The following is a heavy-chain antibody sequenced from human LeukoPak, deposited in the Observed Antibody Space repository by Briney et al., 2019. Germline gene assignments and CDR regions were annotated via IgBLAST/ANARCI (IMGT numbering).Heavy chain of an antibody. CDR2: IYYSGST. J-gene: IGHJ4*02. Sequence: SETLSLTCTVSGGSISSSSYYWGWIRQPPGKGLEWIGSIYYSGSTNYNPSLKSRVTISVDTSKNQFSLKLSSVTAADTAVYYCARADQRVPILFDYWGQGTLVTVSS. CDR3: ARADQRVPILFDY. CDR1: GGSISSSSYY. V-gene: IGHV4-39*07.